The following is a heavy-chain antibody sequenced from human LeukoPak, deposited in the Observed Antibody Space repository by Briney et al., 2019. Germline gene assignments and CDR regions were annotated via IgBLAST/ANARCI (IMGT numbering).Heavy chain of an antibody. V-gene: IGHV4-39*01. Sequence: SETLSLTCTVSGGSISSRSYYWGWIRQPPGKGLEWIGTIYYSGSTYYNPSLKSRVTISVDTSKNQFSLKLSSVTAADTAVYYCARHDFGPAYGGNFGYYFDYWGQGTLVTVSS. J-gene: IGHJ4*02. D-gene: IGHD4-23*01. CDR3: ARHDFGPAYGGNFGYYFDY. CDR2: IYYSGST. CDR1: GGSISSRSYY.